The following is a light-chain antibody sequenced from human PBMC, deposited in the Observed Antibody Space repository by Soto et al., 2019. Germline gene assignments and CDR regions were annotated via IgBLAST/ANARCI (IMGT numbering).Light chain of an antibody. V-gene: IGKV1-5*01. CDR3: QQYNSYSQT. J-gene: IGKJ1*01. Sequence: DIQMTQSPSTLSASVGDRVTITCRASQSISSWLAWYQQKPGKAPKLLIYDASTLESGVPSRFSGSGSGTEFTLTISSVQTDDYATYYCQQYNSYSQTFGQGTKVEI. CDR1: QSISSW. CDR2: DAS.